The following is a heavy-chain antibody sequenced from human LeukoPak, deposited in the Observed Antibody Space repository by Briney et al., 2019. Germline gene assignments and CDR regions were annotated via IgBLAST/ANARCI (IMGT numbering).Heavy chain of an antibody. J-gene: IGHJ6*04. V-gene: IGHV1-2*04. CDR2: INPNSGGT. D-gene: IGHD3-16*01. CDR1: GYTFTCYY. Sequence: ASVKVSCKASGYTFTCYYMHWVRQAPGQGLEWMGWINPNSGGTNYAQKFQGWVTMTRDTSISTAYMELSRLRSDDAAVYYCARALSPFDYYYGMDVWGKGTTVTVSS. CDR3: ARALSPFDYYYGMDV.